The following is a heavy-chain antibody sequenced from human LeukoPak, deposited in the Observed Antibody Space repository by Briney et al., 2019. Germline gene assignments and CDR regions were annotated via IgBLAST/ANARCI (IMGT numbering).Heavy chain of an antibody. CDR1: GDSVSNGNYY. CDR2: INHRGST. V-gene: IGHV4-61*01. D-gene: IGHD4-11*01. Sequence: SETLSLTCTVSGDSVSNGNYYWSWLRQPPGKGLEWIGEINHRGSTTYNPSLKSRVTISVDTSKSQFSLKVRSLTAADTAVYYCARDRYSNSFYYYYAMDVWGQGTTVTVSS. CDR3: ARDRYSNSFYYYYAMDV. J-gene: IGHJ6*02.